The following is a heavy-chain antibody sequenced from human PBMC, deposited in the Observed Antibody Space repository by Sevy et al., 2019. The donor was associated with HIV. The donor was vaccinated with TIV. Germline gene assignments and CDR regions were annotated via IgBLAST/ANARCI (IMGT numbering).Heavy chain of an antibody. CDR3: ASLTRSIGYCSGGSCPWDAFDI. J-gene: IGHJ3*02. CDR2: INPNSGGT. D-gene: IGHD2-15*01. CDR1: GYTFTGYY. Sequence: ASVKVSCKASGYTFTGYYMHWVRQAPGQGLEWMGWINPNSGGTNDAQKFQGRVTMTRDTSISTAYMELSRLRSDDTAVYYCASLTRSIGYCSGGSCPWDAFDIWSQGTMVTVSS. V-gene: IGHV1-2*02.